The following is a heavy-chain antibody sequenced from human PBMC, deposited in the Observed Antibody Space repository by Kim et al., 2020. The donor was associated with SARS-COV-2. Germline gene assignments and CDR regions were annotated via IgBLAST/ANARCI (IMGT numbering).Heavy chain of an antibody. V-gene: IGHV4-31*03. CDR2: IYYSGST. D-gene: IGHD2-2*01. J-gene: IGHJ5*02. Sequence: SETLSLTCTVSGGSISSGGYYWSWIRQHPGKGLEWIGYIYYSGSTYYNPSLKSRVTISVDTSKNQFSLKLGSVTAADTAVYYCARGGARLFVVVPAAISWFDPWGQGTLVTVSS. CDR3: ARGGARLFVVVPAAISWFDP. CDR1: GGSISSGGYY.